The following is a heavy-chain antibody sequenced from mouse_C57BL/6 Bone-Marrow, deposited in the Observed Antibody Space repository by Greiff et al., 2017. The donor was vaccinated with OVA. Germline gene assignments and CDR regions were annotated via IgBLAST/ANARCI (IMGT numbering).Heavy chain of an antibody. J-gene: IGHJ3*01. V-gene: IGHV1-81*01. Sequence: VQLQQSGAELARPGASVKLSCKASGYTFTSYGISWVKQRTGQGLEWIGEIYPRSGNTYYNEKFKGKATLTADKSSSTAYMELRSLTSEDSAVYFCARRGSTMITGVFAYWGQGTLVTVSA. D-gene: IGHD2-4*01. CDR2: IYPRSGNT. CDR3: ARRGSTMITGVFAY. CDR1: GYTFTSYG.